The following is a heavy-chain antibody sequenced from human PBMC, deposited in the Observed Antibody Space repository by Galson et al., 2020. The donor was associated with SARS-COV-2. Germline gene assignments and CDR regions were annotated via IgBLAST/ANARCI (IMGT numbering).Heavy chain of an antibody. CDR3: AREWCDISSSVFGY. Sequence: ASVQVSCKTSGYTFTSYHLHWVRQAPGQGLEWVGIINPRDDITTYAQKFQGRVTVTRDTSTSTEYMELSSLRREDTAVYFCAREWCDISSSVFGYWGRGTLVTVSS. J-gene: IGHJ4*02. D-gene: IGHD2-8*01. CDR2: INPRDDIT. CDR1: GYTFTSYH. V-gene: IGHV1-46*01.